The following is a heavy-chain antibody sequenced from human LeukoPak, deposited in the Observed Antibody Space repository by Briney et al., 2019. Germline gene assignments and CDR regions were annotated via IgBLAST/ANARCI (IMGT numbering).Heavy chain of an antibody. CDR3: AKGRTPDY. D-gene: IGHD2-15*01. V-gene: IGHV3-23*01. J-gene: IGHJ4*02. CDR1: GFPFSTYV. Sequence: GGPLRLPCAASGFPFSTYVMTWVRQAPGKAREWVSSLSGSGGSTFYADSVKGRFTIHRDNSNNTLFLQMNSLRAEDTAVYYCAKGRTPDYWGQGTLVTVSS. CDR2: LSGSGGST.